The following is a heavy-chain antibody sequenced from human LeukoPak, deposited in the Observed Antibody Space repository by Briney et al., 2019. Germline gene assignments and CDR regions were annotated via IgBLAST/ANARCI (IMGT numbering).Heavy chain of an antibody. V-gene: IGHV1-2*04. Sequence: ASVKVSCKASGYTFTCYYMHWVRQAPGQGLEWMGWINPNSGGTNYAQKFQGWVTMTRDTSISTAYMELSRLRSDDTAVYYCARAPIAAAGTEWFDYWGQGTLVTVSS. J-gene: IGHJ4*02. D-gene: IGHD6-13*01. CDR1: GYTFTCYY. CDR2: INPNSGGT. CDR3: ARAPIAAAGTEWFDY.